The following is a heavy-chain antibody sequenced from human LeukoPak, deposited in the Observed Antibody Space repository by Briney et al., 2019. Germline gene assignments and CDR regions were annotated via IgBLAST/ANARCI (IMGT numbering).Heavy chain of an antibody. CDR2: INNDGSST. Sequence: GGSLRLSCAASGFTFSHYWMHWVRQVPGKGLVWVSHINNDGSSTTYADSVKGRFTISRDNAKNSLYLQMNSLRAEDTAVYYCARDYSYYDSNPRWGQGTLVSVSS. J-gene: IGHJ4*02. CDR3: ARDYSYYDSNPR. CDR1: GFTFSHYW. D-gene: IGHD3-22*01. V-gene: IGHV3-74*01.